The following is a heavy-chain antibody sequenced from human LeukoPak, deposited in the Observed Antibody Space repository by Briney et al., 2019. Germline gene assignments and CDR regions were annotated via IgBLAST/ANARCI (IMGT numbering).Heavy chain of an antibody. Sequence: GGSLRLSCAASGFTFSSYEMNWFRQAPGKGLGWVSYISGSGSIIDYADSVKGRFTISRDNTKNSLYLQMNSLRAEDTATYFCARDAVISTEVLLTAWDYFDCWGQGTRVTVSS. CDR3: ARDAVISTEVLLTAWDYFDC. J-gene: IGHJ4*02. CDR1: GFTFSSYE. CDR2: ISGSGSII. D-gene: IGHD4-11*01. V-gene: IGHV3-48*03.